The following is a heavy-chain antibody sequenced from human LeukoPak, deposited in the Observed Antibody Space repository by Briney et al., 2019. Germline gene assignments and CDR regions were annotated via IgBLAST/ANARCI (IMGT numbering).Heavy chain of an antibody. CDR3: ASDPPYTSSSAW. V-gene: IGHV1-58*01. Sequence: GTSVTVSCKASGFTFTSTAVQWVRQARGQRLEWIGCILVGSGNTNYAQMFQERVTLTWDVSTSTAYMVLSSLRSEDTAIYYCASDPPYTSSSAWWGQGTLVTVSS. CDR2: ILVGSGNT. J-gene: IGHJ4*02. D-gene: IGHD2-2*01. CDR1: GFTFTSTA.